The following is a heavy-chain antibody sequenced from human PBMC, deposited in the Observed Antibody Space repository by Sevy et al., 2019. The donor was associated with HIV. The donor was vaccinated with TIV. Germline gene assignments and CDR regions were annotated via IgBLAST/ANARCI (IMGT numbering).Heavy chain of an antibody. J-gene: IGHJ4*02. D-gene: IGHD1-26*01. CDR2: ISGSGGRT. CDR3: AKTLGGTYYLN. Sequence: GGSLRLSCAASGFIFGTYDMTWARQAPGKGLEWVSSISGSGGRTYYADSVKGRFTTSRDNSQNTLYLQMNSLRAEDTAVYYCAKTLGGTYYLNWGQGTLVTVSS. CDR1: GFIFGTYD. V-gene: IGHV3-23*01.